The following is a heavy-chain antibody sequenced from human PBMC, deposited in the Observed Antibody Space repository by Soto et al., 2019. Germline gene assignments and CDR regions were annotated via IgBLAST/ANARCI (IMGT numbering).Heavy chain of an antibody. CDR3: ARGQPYYYGSGSSGWFDP. J-gene: IGHJ5*02. Sequence: QVQLVQSGAEVKKPGASVKVSCKASGYTFSSYAMHWVRQAPGQRLEWMGWINAGNGNTKYSQKFQGRVTITRDTSASTAYMALSSLRSEDTAVYYCARGQPYYYGSGSSGWFDPWGQGTLVTVSS. D-gene: IGHD3-10*01. V-gene: IGHV1-3*01. CDR2: INAGNGNT. CDR1: GYTFSSYA.